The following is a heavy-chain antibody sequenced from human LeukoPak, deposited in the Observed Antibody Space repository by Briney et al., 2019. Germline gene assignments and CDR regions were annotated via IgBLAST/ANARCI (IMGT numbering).Heavy chain of an antibody. J-gene: IGHJ4*02. CDR2: ISYDGSNK. V-gene: IGHV3-30*04. D-gene: IGHD6-13*01. CDR1: GFTFSSYA. Sequence: GGSLRLSCAASGFTFSSYAMHWVRQAPGKGLEWVAVISYDGSNKYYADSVKGRFTISRDNSKNTLYLQMNSLRADDTAMYYCAREGIAAAGSFDYWGQGTLVTVSS. CDR3: AREGIAAAGSFDY.